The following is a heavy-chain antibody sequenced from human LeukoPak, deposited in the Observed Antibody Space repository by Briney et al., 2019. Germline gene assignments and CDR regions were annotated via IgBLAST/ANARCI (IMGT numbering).Heavy chain of an antibody. CDR3: ATGPNTSFEYGSFDY. CDR1: GYTLTGLS. J-gene: IGHJ4*02. CDR2: FDPEDGET. V-gene: IGHV1-24*01. D-gene: IGHD2-2*01. Sequence: APVKVSCKVSGYTLTGLSMHWVRQAPGKGLEWMGGFDPEDGETIYAQKFQGRVTMTEDTSTDTAYMELSSLRSEDTAVYYCATGPNTSFEYGSFDYWGQGTLVTVSS.